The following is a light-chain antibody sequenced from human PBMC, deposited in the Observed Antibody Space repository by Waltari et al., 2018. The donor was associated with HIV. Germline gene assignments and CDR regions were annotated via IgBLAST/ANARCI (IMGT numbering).Light chain of an antibody. CDR3: CSYAGSSNWV. J-gene: IGLJ3*02. V-gene: IGLV2-23*01. CDR2: EGI. Sequence: QSALTQPASVSGSPGQSIPISCTGSSSDVGSYNLVSWYQQHPGKAPKLMIYEGINRPSGISNRFSGAKSGNTASLTISGLQAEDEADYYCCSYAGSSNWVFGGGTQLTVL. CDR1: SSDVGSYNL.